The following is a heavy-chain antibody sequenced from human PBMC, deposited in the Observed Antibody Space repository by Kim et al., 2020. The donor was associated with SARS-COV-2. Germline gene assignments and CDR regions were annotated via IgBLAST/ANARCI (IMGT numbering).Heavy chain of an antibody. J-gene: IGHJ6*02. Sequence: YADSVKGRFTNSRDNAKNSLYLQMNSLRAEDTALYYCAKDTSAVSYYGMDVWGQGTAVTVSS. CDR3: AKDTSAVSYYGMDV. V-gene: IGHV3-9*01. D-gene: IGHD6-19*01.